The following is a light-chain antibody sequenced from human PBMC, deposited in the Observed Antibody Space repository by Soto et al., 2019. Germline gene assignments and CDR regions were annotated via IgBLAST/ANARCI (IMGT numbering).Light chain of an antibody. V-gene: IGLV2-14*01. CDR2: EVS. Sequence: QSALTQPASVSGSLGQSITISCTGTSSDIGGYNYVSWYQQHPGKAPKVMIFEVSKRPSGVSNRFSGSKSGNMASLTISGLQAEDECDYYCSSFTSTSTVLLGGGTKVTVL. CDR3: SSFTSTSTVL. J-gene: IGLJ2*01. CDR1: SSDIGGYNY.